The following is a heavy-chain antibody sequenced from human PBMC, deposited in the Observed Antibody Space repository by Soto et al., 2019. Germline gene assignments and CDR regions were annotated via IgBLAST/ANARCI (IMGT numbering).Heavy chain of an antibody. CDR1: GFSFSSYW. D-gene: IGHD3-10*01. CDR2: INADGSST. V-gene: IGHV3-74*01. Sequence: EVQLVESGGGLVQPGGSLRLSCADSGFSFSSYWMHWFRQGPGKGLVWVSRINADGSSTNYADYVNGRFTISRDNAKNTLYLQMNSLRAEDTAVYYCARSPGGYYIDWGQGTMVTVSS. CDR3: ARSPGGYYID. J-gene: IGHJ3*01.